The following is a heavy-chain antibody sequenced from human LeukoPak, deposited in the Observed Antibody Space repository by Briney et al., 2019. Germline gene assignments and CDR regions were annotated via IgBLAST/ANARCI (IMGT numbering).Heavy chain of an antibody. V-gene: IGHV4-38-2*01. CDR1: GYSISSGYY. J-gene: IGHJ4*02. D-gene: IGHD3-9*01. CDR2: IYHSGST. CDR3: ARRYYSSPRSFDY. Sequence: SETLSLTCAVSGYSISSGYYWGWIRQPPWRGLEWIGTIYHSGSTYYNPSLKSRVTISVDTSKNQFSLKLSSVTAADTAVYYCARRYYSSPRSFDYWGQGTLVTVSS.